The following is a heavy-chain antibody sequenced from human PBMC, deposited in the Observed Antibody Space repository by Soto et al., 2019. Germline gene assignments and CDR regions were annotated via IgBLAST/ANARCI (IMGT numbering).Heavy chain of an antibody. V-gene: IGHV4-30-4*01. D-gene: IGHD3-10*01. CDR2: IYYSGST. CDR3: ARDFGTTDYYAYGMDV. Sequence: PSETLSLTCTVSGGSISSDSYYWSWIRQPPGKGLEWIGYIYYSGSTYYNPSLKSRVTISVDTSKNQFSLKLSSVTAADTAVYYCARDFGTTDYYAYGMDVWGQGTTVTVSS. CDR1: GGSISSDSYY. J-gene: IGHJ6*02.